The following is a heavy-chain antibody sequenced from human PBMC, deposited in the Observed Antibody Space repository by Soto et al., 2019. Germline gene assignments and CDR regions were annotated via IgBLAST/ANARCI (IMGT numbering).Heavy chain of an antibody. V-gene: IGHV4-39*01. CDR3: ARYDCGHYGLDA. D-gene: IGHD2-21*02. CDR1: CGSISRSSSY. Sequence: SETLSLTCTVSCGSISRSSSYWVWIRQPPGKGLEWITSISSSAGPYYSPSLKGRVAISAHPSNNQFSLKLSSVTAADPAIYYFARYDCGHYGLDAWGQGTTVTVSS. J-gene: IGHJ6*02. CDR2: ISSSAGP.